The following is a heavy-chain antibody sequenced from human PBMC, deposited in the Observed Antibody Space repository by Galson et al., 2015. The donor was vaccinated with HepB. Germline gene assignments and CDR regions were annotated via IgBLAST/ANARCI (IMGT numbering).Heavy chain of an antibody. D-gene: IGHD3-16*01. CDR3: ARDTPAVGGAFDI. J-gene: IGHJ3*02. CDR2: IWYDGNHK. Sequence: SLRLSCAVSGFTLSNYAMHWVRQAPGKGLEWVAVIWYDGNHKYYVESVKGRFTISRDISTNSLYLQMNSLRAEDTAVYYCARDTPAVGGAFDIWGQGTMVTVSS. V-gene: IGHV3-33*08. CDR1: GFTLSNYA.